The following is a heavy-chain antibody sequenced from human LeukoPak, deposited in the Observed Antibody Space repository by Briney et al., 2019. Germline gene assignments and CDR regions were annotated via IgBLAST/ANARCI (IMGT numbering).Heavy chain of an antibody. Sequence: GGSLRLSCAASGFTFSSYAMSWVRQAPGKGLEWVSAISGSGGSTYYADSVKGRFTISRDNSKNTLYLQMNSLRAEDTAVYYCAKPHRDGYIVGYFDYWGQGTLGTVSS. J-gene: IGHJ4*02. D-gene: IGHD5-24*01. CDR2: ISGSGGST. CDR3: AKPHRDGYIVGYFDY. CDR1: GFTFSSYA. V-gene: IGHV3-23*01.